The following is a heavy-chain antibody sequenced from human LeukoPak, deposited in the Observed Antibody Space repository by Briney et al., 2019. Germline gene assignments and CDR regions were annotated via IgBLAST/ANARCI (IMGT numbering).Heavy chain of an antibody. CDR3: ARVNGYYAFDM. CDR1: GGTFSSYA. Sequence: SVKVSCKASGGTFSSYAISWVRQAPGQGLEWMGRIIPIFGTANYAQKFQGRVMITTDESTSTAYMELSSLRSEDTAVYYRARVNGYYAFDMWGQGTMVIVSS. D-gene: IGHD3-22*01. CDR2: IIPIFGTA. V-gene: IGHV1-69*05. J-gene: IGHJ3*02.